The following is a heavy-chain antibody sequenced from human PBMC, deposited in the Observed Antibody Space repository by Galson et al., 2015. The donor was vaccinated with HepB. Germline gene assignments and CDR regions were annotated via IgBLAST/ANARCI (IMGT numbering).Heavy chain of an antibody. D-gene: IGHD6-13*01. CDR3: ARDRGPGRLLAAAGTGAY. Sequence: SLRLSCAASRLVISRSWMSWVRQAPGKGLEWVANIKQDGSEKYYVDSVKGRFTISRDNAKNSLYLQMNSLRAEDTAVYYCARDRGPGRLLAAAGTGAYWGQGTLVTVSS. V-gene: IGHV3-7*01. CDR2: IKQDGSEK. J-gene: IGHJ4*02. CDR1: RLVISRSW.